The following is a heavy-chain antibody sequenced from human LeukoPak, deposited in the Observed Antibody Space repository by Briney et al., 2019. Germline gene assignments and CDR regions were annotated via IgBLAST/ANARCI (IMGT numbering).Heavy chain of an antibody. CDR2: INHSGST. Sequence: SETLSLTCAVYGGSFSGYYWSWIRQPPGKGLEWIGEINHSGSTNCNPSLKSRVTISVDTSKNQFSLKLSSVTAADTAVYYCARGLSAVVSREIDYWGQGTLVTVSS. CDR3: ARGLSAVVSREIDY. CDR1: GGSFSGYY. V-gene: IGHV4-34*01. J-gene: IGHJ4*02. D-gene: IGHD4-23*01.